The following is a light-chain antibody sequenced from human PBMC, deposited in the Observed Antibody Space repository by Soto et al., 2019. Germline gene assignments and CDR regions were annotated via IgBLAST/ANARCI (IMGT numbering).Light chain of an antibody. Sequence: QSALTQPASVSGSPGQSITISCTGTSSDVGGYNYVSWYQHHPGKAPKLIIFDVSDRPSGISDRFSASQSGNTASLTISGLQAEDEADYYYCSYSSGSTPGVFGTGTKVTVL. CDR3: CSYSSGSTPGV. CDR2: DVS. V-gene: IGLV2-14*03. CDR1: SSDVGGYNY. J-gene: IGLJ1*01.